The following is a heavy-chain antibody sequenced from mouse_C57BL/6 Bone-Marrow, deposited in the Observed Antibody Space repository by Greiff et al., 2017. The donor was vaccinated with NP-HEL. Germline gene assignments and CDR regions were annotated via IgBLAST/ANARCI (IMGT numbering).Heavy chain of an antibody. CDR3: ARRDFDY. J-gene: IGHJ2*01. CDR2: ISSGGSYT. Sequence: EVQLVESGGDLVKPGGSLKLSCAASGFTFSSYGMSWVRQTPDKRLEWVATISSGGSYTYYPDSVKGRFTISRDNAKNTLYLQISSLKSEDTASYYCARRDFDYWGQGTTLTVSS. CDR1: GFTFSSYG. V-gene: IGHV5-6*01.